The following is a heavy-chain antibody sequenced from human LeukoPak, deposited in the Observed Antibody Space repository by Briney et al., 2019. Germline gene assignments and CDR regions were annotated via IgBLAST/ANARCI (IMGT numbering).Heavy chain of an antibody. CDR2: LNPKTGTT. J-gene: IGHJ4*02. Sequence: ASVKVSCKTSGFTLTSYYFFWVRLAPGQGLEWMGILNPKTGTTGYAQKFQGSVNLTRDTSTSTVYMELSSLRSEDTAIYYCVRDQRRIEVAGYYSDYWGQGTLVTVSS. CDR1: GFTLTSYY. D-gene: IGHD6-19*01. V-gene: IGHV1-46*01. CDR3: VRDQRRIEVAGYYSDY.